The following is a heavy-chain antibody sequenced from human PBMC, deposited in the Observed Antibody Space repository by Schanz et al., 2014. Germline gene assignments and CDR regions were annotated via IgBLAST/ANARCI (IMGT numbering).Heavy chain of an antibody. D-gene: IGHD6-19*01. V-gene: IGHV1-18*04. CDR1: GGTFSTYT. CDR3: ARGGYSSGWYDRDIAHFDY. CDR2: ISTSNGNT. J-gene: IGHJ4*02. Sequence: QVQLVQSGAEVKKPGSSVKVSCKASGGTFSTYTISWVRQAPGQGLEWMGWISTSNGNTNYIQKLQGRVTMTTDTSTSTAYMELSGLRSEDTAVYYCARGGYSSGWYDRDIAHFDYWGQGTLVTVSS.